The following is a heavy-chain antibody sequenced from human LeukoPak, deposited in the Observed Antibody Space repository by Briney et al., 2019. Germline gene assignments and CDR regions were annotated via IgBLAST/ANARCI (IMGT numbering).Heavy chain of an antibody. CDR2: INHSGST. Sequence: SETLSPTCAVHGGSFSGYYWRWIRQAPGKGPEWIGEINHSGSTNYNPSLKSRVTISVDTSKNQFSLKLSSVTAADTAVYYCASRKLGNDYWGQGTMVTVST. CDR1: GGSFSGYY. J-gene: IGHJ4*01. D-gene: IGHD7-27*01. V-gene: IGHV4-34*01. CDR3: ASRKLGNDY.